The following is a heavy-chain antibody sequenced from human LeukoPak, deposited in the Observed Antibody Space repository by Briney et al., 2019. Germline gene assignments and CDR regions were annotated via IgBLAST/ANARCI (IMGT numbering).Heavy chain of an antibody. CDR1: GGTFSSYA. V-gene: IGHV1-69*01. J-gene: IGHJ4*02. D-gene: IGHD3-3*01. CDR2: IIPIFGTA. Sequence: SVKVSCKASGGTFSSYAISWVRQAPGQGLEWMGGIIPIFGTANYAQKFQGRVTITADESTSTAYMELSSLRSEDTAVYYRARGEQFLEWLFGYWGQGTLVTVSS. CDR3: ARGEQFLEWLFGY.